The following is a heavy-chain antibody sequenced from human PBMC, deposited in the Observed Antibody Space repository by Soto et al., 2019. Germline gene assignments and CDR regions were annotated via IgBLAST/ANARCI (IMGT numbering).Heavy chain of an antibody. V-gene: IGHV3-30*03. J-gene: IGHJ4*02. CDR2: MSYDGSDT. CDR1: GFIFSNNG. CDR3: ARVHYYGSGSYQPYPYFDY. Sequence: SCVGSGFIFSNNGMHWVRQTPGKGLEWVAFMSYDGSDTFYADSVKGRFTISRDNSKNTLFLHMSNLRAEDTAVYYCARVHYYGSGSYQPYPYFDYWGQGTLVTVSS. D-gene: IGHD3-10*01.